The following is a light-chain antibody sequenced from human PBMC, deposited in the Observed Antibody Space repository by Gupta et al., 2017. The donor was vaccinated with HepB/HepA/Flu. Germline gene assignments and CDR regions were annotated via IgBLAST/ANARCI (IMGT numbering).Light chain of an antibody. CDR2: GAS. CDR3: QQSYTAVFT. V-gene: IGKV1-39*01. CDR1: QSISTY. J-gene: IGKJ3*01. Sequence: IQMTQSPSSLSASVGDRVTITCRASQSISTYLNWYQQKPGKVPKLLIYGASNLQSGVPSRFSGSGSGTDFTLTISSLQPEDFATYYCQQSYTAVFTFGPGTNVNIK.